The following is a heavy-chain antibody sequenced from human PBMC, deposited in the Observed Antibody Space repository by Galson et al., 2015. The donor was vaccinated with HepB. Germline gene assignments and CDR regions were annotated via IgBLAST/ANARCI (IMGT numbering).Heavy chain of an antibody. CDR3: TTGSGHYYYYMDV. Sequence: SLRLSCAASGFTFSNAWMNWVRQAPGKGLEWVGRIKSKTDGGTTDYAAPVKGRFTISRDDSKNTLYLQMNSLKTEDTAVYYCTTGSGHYYYYMDVWGKGTTVTVSS. V-gene: IGHV3-15*07. CDR2: IKSKTDGGTT. J-gene: IGHJ6*03. CDR1: GFTFSNAW.